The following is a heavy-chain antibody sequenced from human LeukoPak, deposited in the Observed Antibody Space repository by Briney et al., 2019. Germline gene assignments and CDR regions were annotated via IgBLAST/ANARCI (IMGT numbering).Heavy chain of an antibody. CDR3: AKDWGSMVRGVTIDY. D-gene: IGHD3-10*01. Sequence: PGGSLRLSCAASGFTFSSYAMSWVRQAPGKGLEWVSAIIGSGGSTYYADSVKGRFTISRDNSKNTLYLQMNSLRAEDTALYYCAKDWGSMVRGVTIDYWGQGTLVTVSS. CDR1: GFTFSSYA. J-gene: IGHJ4*02. V-gene: IGHV3-23*01. CDR2: IIGSGGST.